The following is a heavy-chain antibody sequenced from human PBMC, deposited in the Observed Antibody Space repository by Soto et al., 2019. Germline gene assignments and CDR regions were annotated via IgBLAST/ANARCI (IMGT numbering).Heavy chain of an antibody. CDR3: ARLGSIAAVDY. CDR1: GYTFTSYY. Sequence: QVQLVQSGAEVKKPGASVKVSCKASGYTFTSYYMHWVRQAPGQGLEWMGIINPSGGSTSYTQKFQGRVTMTRDTSTSTVYMELSSLRSENTAVYYCARLGSIAAVDYWGQGTLVTVSS. V-gene: IGHV1-46*01. D-gene: IGHD6-13*01. CDR2: INPSGGST. J-gene: IGHJ4*02.